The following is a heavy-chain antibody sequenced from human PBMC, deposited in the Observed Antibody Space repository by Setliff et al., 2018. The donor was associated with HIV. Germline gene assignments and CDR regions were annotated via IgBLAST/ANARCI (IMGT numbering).Heavy chain of an antibody. V-gene: IGHV4-59*11. CDR2: IYCSGST. CDR1: GGSISSHY. Sequence: SETLSLTCTVSGGSISSHYWSWIRQPPGKGLEWIGSIYCSGSTNYNPSLKSRVTISVDTSKNQFSLKLSSVTAADTAVYYCARRSGWSEDYWGQGTLVTVSS. J-gene: IGHJ4*02. D-gene: IGHD6-19*01. CDR3: ARRSGWSEDY.